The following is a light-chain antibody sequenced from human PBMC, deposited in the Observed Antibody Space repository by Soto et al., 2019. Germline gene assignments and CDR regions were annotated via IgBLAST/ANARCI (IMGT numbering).Light chain of an antibody. CDR2: ATS. CDR3: QHYNSYSEA. V-gene: IGKV1D-16*01. J-gene: IGKJ1*01. CDR1: QGVGGW. Sequence: QMTQSPSSVSASVGDRVTMTCRASQGVGGWLAWYQQKPGKVPKLLIYATSSLHSGVPSRFSGSGSGTEFTLTISSPQPDDFATYYCQHYNSYSEAFGQGTKVDIK.